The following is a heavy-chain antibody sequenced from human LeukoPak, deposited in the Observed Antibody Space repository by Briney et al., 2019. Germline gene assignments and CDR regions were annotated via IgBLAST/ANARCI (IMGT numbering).Heavy chain of an antibody. V-gene: IGHV3-30*18. CDR1: GFTFSSYG. D-gene: IGHD6-19*01. J-gene: IGHJ4*02. Sequence: GGSLRLSCAASGFTFSSYGMHWVRQAPGKGLEWVAVISYDGSNKYYADSVKGRFTSSRDNSKNTLYLQMNSLRAEDTAVYYCAKDEIKNSSGWNFDYWGQGTLVTVSS. CDR3: AKDEIKNSSGWNFDY. CDR2: ISYDGSNK.